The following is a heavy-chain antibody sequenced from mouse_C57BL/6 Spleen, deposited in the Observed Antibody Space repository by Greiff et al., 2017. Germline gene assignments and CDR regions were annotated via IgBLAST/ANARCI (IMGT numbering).Heavy chain of an antibody. CDR3: ARDYYGSSYEAMDY. CDR1: GYTFTSYW. V-gene: IGHV1-72*01. D-gene: IGHD1-1*01. J-gene: IGHJ4*01. CDR2: IDPKSGGT. Sequence: QVQLQQSGAELVKPGASVKLSCKASGYTFTSYWMHWVKQRPGRGLEWIGRIDPKSGGTKYNEKFKSKATLTVDKPSSTAYMQLSSLTSEDSAVYYCARDYYGSSYEAMDYWGQGTSVTVSS.